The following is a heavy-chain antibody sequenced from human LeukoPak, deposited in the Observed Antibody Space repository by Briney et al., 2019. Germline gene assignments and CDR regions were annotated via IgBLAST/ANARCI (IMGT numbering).Heavy chain of an antibody. CDR2: IYTSGST. Sequence: SETLSLTSTVSGGSINSYYWSWIRQPAGKGLEWIGRIYTSGSTNYNPSLKSRVTISVDTSRNQFSLKLSSVTAADTAVYYCARAPALHPYFDYWGQGTLVTVSS. J-gene: IGHJ4*02. CDR1: GGSINSYY. CDR3: ARAPALHPYFDY. V-gene: IGHV4-4*07.